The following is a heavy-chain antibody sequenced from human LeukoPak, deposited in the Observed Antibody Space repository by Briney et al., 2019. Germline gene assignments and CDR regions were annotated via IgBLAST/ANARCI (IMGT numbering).Heavy chain of an antibody. J-gene: IGHJ4*02. CDR3: ARLIAVAGYIDY. Sequence: RTSETLSLTCTVSGGSISSSSYYWGWIRQPPGKGLEWIGSIYYSGSTYYNPSLKSRVTISVDTSKNQFSLKLSSVTAADTAVYYCARLIAVAGYIDYWGQGTLVTVSS. V-gene: IGHV4-39*01. CDR2: IYYSGST. CDR1: GGSISSSSYY. D-gene: IGHD6-19*01.